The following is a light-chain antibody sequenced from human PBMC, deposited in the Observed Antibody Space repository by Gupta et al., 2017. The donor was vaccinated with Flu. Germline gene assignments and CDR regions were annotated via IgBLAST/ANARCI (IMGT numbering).Light chain of an antibody. CDR1: SSDIGSYDS. Sequence: QSALTQPASVSGSPGQSITISCTGTSSDIGSYDSVSWYQQHPGKAPKLLIYEVSSRPSGVSSRFSASKSGNAASLTISGLQTEDEADYYCSSFTRTNTWMLGGGTKLTVL. CDR3: SSFTRTNTWM. CDR2: EVS. V-gene: IGLV2-14*01. J-gene: IGLJ3*02.